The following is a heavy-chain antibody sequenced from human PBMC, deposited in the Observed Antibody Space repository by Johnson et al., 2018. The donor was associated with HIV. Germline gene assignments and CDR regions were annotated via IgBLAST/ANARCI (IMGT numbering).Heavy chain of an antibody. J-gene: IGHJ3*01. CDR2: IWYDGSNK. V-gene: IGHV3-30*04. D-gene: IGHD3/OR15-3a*01. Sequence: QVQLVESGGGVVQAGRSLRLSCAASGFSFSSYALHWVRQAPGKGLEWVAVIWYDGSNKYYADSVKGRFTISRDNSKNTVYLQMSSLRAEDTAVYYCAKDLGANKDDEGATEYYDLSVAYPVPDPRAVVGAFDVWGQGTMVTVSS. CDR3: AKDLGANKDDEGATEYYDLSVAYPVPDPRAVVGAFDV. CDR1: GFSFSSYA.